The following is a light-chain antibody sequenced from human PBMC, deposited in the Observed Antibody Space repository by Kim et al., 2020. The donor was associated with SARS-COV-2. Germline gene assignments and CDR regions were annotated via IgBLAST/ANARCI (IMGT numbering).Light chain of an antibody. CDR1: NIGGKT. CDR3: QVWDGSRDHVL. CDR2: YAD. J-gene: IGLJ2*01. V-gene: IGLV3-21*04. Sequence: SYELTHPPSVSVAPGQTARITCGGNNIGGKTVHWYQQNPGQAPVLVIRYADDRPSGIPERFSGSHSGNAATLTISRVEDGDEADYYCQVWDGSRDHVLFGGGTQLTVL.